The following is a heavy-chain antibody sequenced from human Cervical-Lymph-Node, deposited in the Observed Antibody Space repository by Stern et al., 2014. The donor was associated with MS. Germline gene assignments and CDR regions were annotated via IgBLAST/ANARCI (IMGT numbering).Heavy chain of an antibody. J-gene: IGHJ4*02. CDR3: ARRTCGNCNIDY. V-gene: IGHV5-51*01. CDR1: GYSFTSYW. CDR2: IYPDDYDT. D-gene: IGHD4-23*01. Sequence: VQLVESGAEVKKPGESLTISCKGSGYSFTSYWIGWVRQLPGKGLEWKGIIYPDDYDTRYSPSFQGQVTISADKSISTAYLQWSSLKASDTAMYYCARRTCGNCNIDYWGQGTLVTVSS.